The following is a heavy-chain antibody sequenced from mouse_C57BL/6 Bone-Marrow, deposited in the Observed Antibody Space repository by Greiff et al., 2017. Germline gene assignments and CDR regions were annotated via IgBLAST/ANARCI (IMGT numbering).Heavy chain of an antibody. D-gene: IGHD2-3*01. J-gene: IGHJ3*01. Sequence: VQLQQSGAELARPGASVKLSCKASGYTFTSYGISWVKQRTGQGLEWIGEIYPRSGNTYYNEKFKSKATLTVDTSSSTAYRQRSSLTSEDSAVYYCARNDGYRAWFAYWGQGTLVTVSA. CDR2: IYPRSGNT. CDR3: ARNDGYRAWFAY. CDR1: GYTFTSYG. V-gene: IGHV1-81*01.